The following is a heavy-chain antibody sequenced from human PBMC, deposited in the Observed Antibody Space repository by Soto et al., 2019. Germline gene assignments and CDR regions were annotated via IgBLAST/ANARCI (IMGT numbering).Heavy chain of an antibody. J-gene: IGHJ3*02. CDR3: ARELDIAAAGPDAFDI. D-gene: IGHD6-13*01. Sequence: QVQLVQSGAEVKKPGSSVKVSCKASGGTFRSYAISWVRQAPGQGLEWMGGIIPIFGTANYAQKFQGRVTITADESTCTAYMELSSLRSEDTAVYYCARELDIAAAGPDAFDIWGQGTMVTVSS. V-gene: IGHV1-69*01. CDR2: IIPIFGTA. CDR1: GGTFRSYA.